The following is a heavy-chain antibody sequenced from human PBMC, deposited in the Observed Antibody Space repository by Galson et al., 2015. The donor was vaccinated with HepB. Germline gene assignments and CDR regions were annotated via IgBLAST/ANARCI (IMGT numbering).Heavy chain of an antibody. Sequence: SETLSLTCTVSAYSISNGYYWGWIRQPPGKGLEWIGSIYHSGSTYYNPSLKSRVTISVDTSKNHFSLKLSSVTAPDTAVYYCARGRPDYGGNQHYFDYWGQGTRVTVSS. J-gene: IGHJ4*02. D-gene: IGHD4-23*01. CDR3: ARGRPDYGGNQHYFDY. CDR1: AYSISNGYY. V-gene: IGHV4-38-2*02. CDR2: IYHSGST.